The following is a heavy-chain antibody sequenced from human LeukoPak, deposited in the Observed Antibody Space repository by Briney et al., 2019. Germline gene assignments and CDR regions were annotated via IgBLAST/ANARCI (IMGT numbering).Heavy chain of an antibody. CDR2: MHYSGST. CDR1: GGSTSSYY. V-gene: IGHV4-59*08. D-gene: IGHD2-15*01. Sequence: SETLSLTCSVSGGSTSSYYWSWIRQPPGKGLEWIGYMHYSGSTNYNPSLKSRVTISVDTSKNQFSLKLSSVTAADTAVYYCARHTLVAASSFDYWGQGTLVTVSS. CDR3: ARHTLVAASSFDY. J-gene: IGHJ4*02.